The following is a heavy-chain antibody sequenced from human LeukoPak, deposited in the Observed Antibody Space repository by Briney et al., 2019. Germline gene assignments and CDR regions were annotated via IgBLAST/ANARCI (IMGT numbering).Heavy chain of an antibody. CDR1: GYSFTSYR. Sequence: GESLKISCKGSGYSFTSYRIGWVRQMPGKGLEWMGIIYPGDSDTRYSPSFQGQVTISADKSISTAYLQWSSLKASDTAMYYCARHSHGGNRDNWFDPWGQGTLVTVSS. CDR3: ARHSHGGNRDNWFDP. V-gene: IGHV5-51*01. CDR2: IYPGDSDT. J-gene: IGHJ5*02. D-gene: IGHD4-23*01.